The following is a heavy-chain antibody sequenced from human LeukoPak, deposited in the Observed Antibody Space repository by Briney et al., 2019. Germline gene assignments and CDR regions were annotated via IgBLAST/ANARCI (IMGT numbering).Heavy chain of an antibody. V-gene: IGHV4-4*02. D-gene: IGHD1-14*01. CDR3: ASLTLTGHNFHY. CDR1: GDSISSDNW. J-gene: IGHJ4*02. Sequence: PSGTLSLTCAVSGDSISSDNWWSWVRQPPGKGLEWIGEIYHSGSTNYNPSLKSRVTISVDKSKNHFSLKLSSVTAADTSIYYCASLTLTGHNFHYWGQGTLVTVSS. CDR2: IYHSGST.